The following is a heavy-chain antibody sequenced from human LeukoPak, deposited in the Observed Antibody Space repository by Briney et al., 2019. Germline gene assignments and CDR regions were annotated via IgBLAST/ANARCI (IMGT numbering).Heavy chain of an antibody. CDR1: GITFSSSS. CDR3: ARDFNSSGWFDY. CDR2: IYNGENT. J-gene: IGHJ4*02. Sequence: GGSLRLSCLASGITFSSSSMSWVRQAPGKGLEWVSVIYNGENTSYGDSVKGRFTISRDNSKNTLYLQMNSLRGEDTAVYYCARDFNSSGWFDYWGQGTLVIVSS. D-gene: IGHD6-19*01. V-gene: IGHV3-66*01.